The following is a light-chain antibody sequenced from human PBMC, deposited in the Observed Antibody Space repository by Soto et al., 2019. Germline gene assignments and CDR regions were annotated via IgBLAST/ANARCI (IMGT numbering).Light chain of an antibody. CDR3: QYYDSSLSAL. CDR1: SSNIGAGYD. J-gene: IGLJ2*01. V-gene: IGLV1-40*01. Sequence: QSVLTQPPSVSGARGQRVTISCTGSSSNIGAGYDVHWYQQLPGTAPKLLIFANSNRPSGVPDRFAGSKSGPSASLAITGLQAEDEADYYCQYYDSSLSALFGGGTKLTVL. CDR2: ANS.